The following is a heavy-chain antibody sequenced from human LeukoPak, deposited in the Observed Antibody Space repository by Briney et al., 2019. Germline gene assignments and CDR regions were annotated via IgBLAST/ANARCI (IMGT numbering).Heavy chain of an antibody. CDR2: IFYSGST. CDR1: GGSISSSSYY. Sequence: SETLSLTCTVSGGSISSSSYYWGWIRQPPGKGLEWTGSIFYSGSTYYNPSPKSRVTISVDTSKNQFSLKLSSVTASDTAVYYCARLGYCDSSSCYLHYHYYMDVWGKGTTVTVSS. J-gene: IGHJ6*03. D-gene: IGHD2-2*01. V-gene: IGHV4-39*01. CDR3: ARLGYCDSSSCYLHYHYYMDV.